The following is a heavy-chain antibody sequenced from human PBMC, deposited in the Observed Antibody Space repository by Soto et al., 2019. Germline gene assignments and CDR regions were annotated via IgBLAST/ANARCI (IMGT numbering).Heavy chain of an antibody. J-gene: IGHJ4*02. D-gene: IGHD5-12*01. CDR1: GFTFSSYA. V-gene: IGHV3-23*01. Sequence: AGGSLRLSCAASGFTFSSYAMSWVRQAPGKGLEWVSAISGSGGSTYYADSVKGRFTISRDNSKNTLYLQMNSLRAEDTAVYYCAKDNLMDIVAPSYFYYWGQGSLVPVSS. CDR2: ISGSGGST. CDR3: AKDNLMDIVAPSYFYY.